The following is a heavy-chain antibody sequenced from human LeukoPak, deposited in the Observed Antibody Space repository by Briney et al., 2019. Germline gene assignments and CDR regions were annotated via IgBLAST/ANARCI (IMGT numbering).Heavy chain of an antibody. D-gene: IGHD6-13*01. V-gene: IGHV1-8*01. Sequence: ASVKVSCKASGYTFTSYDINWVRQATGQGLEWMGWMNPNSGNTGYAQKFQGRVTMTRNTSISTAYMELSSLRSEGTAVYYCARGRGAAALYGMDVWGQGTTVTVSS. CDR1: GYTFTSYD. CDR3: ARGRGAAALYGMDV. J-gene: IGHJ6*02. CDR2: MNPNSGNT.